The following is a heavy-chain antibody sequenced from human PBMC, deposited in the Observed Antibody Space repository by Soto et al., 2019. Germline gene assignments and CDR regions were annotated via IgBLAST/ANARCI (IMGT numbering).Heavy chain of an antibody. CDR3: AKVSGSGIYYFDY. V-gene: IGHV3-23*01. CDR2: SSGNGGST. CDR1: GFTLSSYV. D-gene: IGHD1-26*01. J-gene: IGHJ4*02. Sequence: EVQLLESGGGLVQPGGSLRLSCAASGFTLSSYVMSWVRQAPGKGLVWVSSSSGNGGSTYYEDSVKGRFNISRDNSKNTLHPQMNSLRAEDTGVYYCAKVSGSGIYYFDYWGQGTLVTVSS.